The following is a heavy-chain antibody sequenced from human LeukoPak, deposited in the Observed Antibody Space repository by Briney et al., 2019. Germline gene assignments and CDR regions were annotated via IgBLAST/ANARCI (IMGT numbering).Heavy chain of an antibody. CDR1: GYTLTELS. CDR2: FDPEDGET. D-gene: IGHD3-22*01. V-gene: IGHV1-24*01. CDR3: ATVPRRRYYDCSGYYAVDAFDI. Sequence: ASVKVSCEVSGYTLTELSMHWVRQAPGKGLEWMGGFDPEDGETIYAQKFQGRVTMTEDTSTDTAYMELSSLRSEDTAVYYCATVPRRRYYDCSGYYAVDAFDIWGQGTMVTVSS. J-gene: IGHJ3*02.